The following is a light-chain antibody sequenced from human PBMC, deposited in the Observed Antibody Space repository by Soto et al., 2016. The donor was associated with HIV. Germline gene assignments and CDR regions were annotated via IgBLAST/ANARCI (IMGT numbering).Light chain of an antibody. CDR1: QDIRND. J-gene: IGKJ2*01. CDR3: LQDYDYPYT. V-gene: IGKV1-6*01. CDR2: ATS. Sequence: QSPSSLSASVGDRVTITCRTSQDIRNDLGWYQHKPGTAPKLLIYATSNLQGGVPSRFSGSGFGTDFTLTISSLQPEDFATYYCLQDYDYPYTFGQGTKLEIK.